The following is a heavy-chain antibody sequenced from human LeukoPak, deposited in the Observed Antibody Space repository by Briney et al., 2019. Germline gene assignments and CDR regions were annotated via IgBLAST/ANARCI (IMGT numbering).Heavy chain of an antibody. CDR1: GFTFSSYS. Sequence: GGSLRLSCAASGFTFSSYSMNWVRQAPGKGLEWVSSISSSSSYIYYADSVKGRFTISRDNAKNSLYLQMNSLRAEDTAVYYCARVLMATHYFDYWGQGTLVTVSS. CDR3: ARVLMATHYFDY. CDR2: ISSSSSYI. J-gene: IGHJ4*02. D-gene: IGHD5-12*01. V-gene: IGHV3-21*01.